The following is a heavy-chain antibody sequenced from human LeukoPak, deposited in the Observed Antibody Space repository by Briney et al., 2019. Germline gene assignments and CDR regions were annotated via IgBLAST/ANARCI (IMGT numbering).Heavy chain of an antibody. CDR1: GFTLSSYS. Sequence: GGSLRLSCAASGFTLSSYSMNWVRQAPGKGLEWVANIKQDGSEKYYVDSVKGRFTISRDNARNSLYLQMNSLRAEDTAVYYCAREGLTGTTYWGQGTLVTVSS. CDR2: IKQDGSEK. J-gene: IGHJ4*02. CDR3: AREGLTGTTY. V-gene: IGHV3-7*01. D-gene: IGHD1-20*01.